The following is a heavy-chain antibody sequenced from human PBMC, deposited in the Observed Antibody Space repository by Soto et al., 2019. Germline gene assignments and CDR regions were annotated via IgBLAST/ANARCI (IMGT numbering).Heavy chain of an antibody. Sequence: GGSLRLSCAASGFTFSSYWMSWVRQARGKGLEWVANIKQDGSEKYYVDSVKGRFTISRDNAKNSLYLQMNSLRAEDTAVYYCARDQAYYDFWSGYSNYYYYYGMDVWGQGTTVTVSS. D-gene: IGHD3-3*01. J-gene: IGHJ6*02. CDR1: GFTFSSYW. V-gene: IGHV3-7*03. CDR3: ARDQAYYDFWSGYSNYYYYYGMDV. CDR2: IKQDGSEK.